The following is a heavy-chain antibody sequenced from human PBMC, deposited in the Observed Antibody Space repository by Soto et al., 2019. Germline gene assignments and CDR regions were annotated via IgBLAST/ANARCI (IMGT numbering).Heavy chain of an antibody. V-gene: IGHV4-59*01. J-gene: IGHJ4*02. CDR3: ARVSTHNSSGWHKYFDY. D-gene: IGHD6-19*01. CDR1: DGSISSNY. Sequence: PSETLSLTCTVSDGSISSNYWSWIRQPPGKGLEWIGYIYYSGSTNYNPSLKSRVSISVDTSKNQFSLKLSSVTAADTAVYYCARVSTHNSSGWHKYFDYWGQGTLVTVSS. CDR2: IYYSGST.